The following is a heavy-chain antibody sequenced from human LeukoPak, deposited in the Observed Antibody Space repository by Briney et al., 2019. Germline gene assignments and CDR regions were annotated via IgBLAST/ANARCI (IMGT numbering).Heavy chain of an antibody. CDR3: VKDGGTFNLDY. J-gene: IGHJ4*02. V-gene: IGHV1-46*01. CDR1: GYTFTDYY. CDR2: INPSGDST. D-gene: IGHD2-15*01. Sequence: GASVKVSCKASGYTFTDYYMHWVRQAPGQGLEWMGLINPSGDSTTYAQKFQGRVTMTRDTSTSTVTMELSSLRSEDTALYYCVKDGGTFNLDYWGQGTLVTVSS.